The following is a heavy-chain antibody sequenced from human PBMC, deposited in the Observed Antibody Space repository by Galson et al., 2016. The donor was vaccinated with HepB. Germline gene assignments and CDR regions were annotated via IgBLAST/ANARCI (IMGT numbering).Heavy chain of an antibody. CDR3: ARHPYVWGRRNWVGFDI. D-gene: IGHD3-16*01. V-gene: IGHV4-4*02. CDR2: MYHSGSA. Sequence: SETLSLTCAVSGGSVNTSNWWSWLRQSPEKGLEWIAGMYHSGSANYNGALESRVTISVDKSKNEVSLKLRSVTAADTAVYYCARHPYVWGRRNWVGFDIRGQGTVVTVSS. J-gene: IGHJ3*02. CDR1: GGSVNTSNW.